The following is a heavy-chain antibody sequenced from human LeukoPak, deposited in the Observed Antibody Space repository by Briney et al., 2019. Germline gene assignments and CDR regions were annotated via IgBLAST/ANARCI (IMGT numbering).Heavy chain of an antibody. CDR2: ISSSSSYI. J-gene: IGHJ4*02. Sequence: GGSLRLSCAASGFTFSSYSMNWVRQAPGKGLEWVSSISSSSSYIYYADSVKGRFTISRDNAKNSLYLQMNSLRAEDTAVYYCARGQRGYIYGGDYWGQGTLVTVSS. CDR3: ARGQRGYIYGGDY. CDR1: GFTFSSYS. D-gene: IGHD5-18*01. V-gene: IGHV3-21*01.